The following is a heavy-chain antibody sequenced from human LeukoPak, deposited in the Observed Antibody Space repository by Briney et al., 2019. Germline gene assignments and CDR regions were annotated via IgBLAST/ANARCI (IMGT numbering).Heavy chain of an antibody. CDR2: ISYDGSNK. D-gene: IGHD5-18*01. CDR1: GFTFSSYA. J-gene: IGHJ4*02. V-gene: IGHV3-30*04. Sequence: GRSLRLSCAASGFTFSSYAMHWVRQAPGKGLEWVAVISYDGSNKYYADSVKGRFTIYRDNSKNTLYLQMNSLRPEDTAVYYCAREMGYSYGPHYFDYWGQGTLVTVSS. CDR3: AREMGYSYGPHYFDY.